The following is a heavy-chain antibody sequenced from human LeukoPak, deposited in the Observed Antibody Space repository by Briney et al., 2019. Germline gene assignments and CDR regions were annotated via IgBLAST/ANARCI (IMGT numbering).Heavy chain of an antibody. CDR1: GGSINSYNYY. D-gene: IGHD6-13*01. CDR2: ISYSGSD. Sequence: SETLSLTCTVSGGSINSYNYYWAWIRQPPGQGLVWIVTISYSGSDYYNPSLKSRVTISVDTSKNQFSLNLDSVPAAETAVYYCARGAKQQLFNWFDPWGQGTLVTVSA. CDR3: ARGAKQQLFNWFDP. V-gene: IGHV4-39*07. J-gene: IGHJ5*02.